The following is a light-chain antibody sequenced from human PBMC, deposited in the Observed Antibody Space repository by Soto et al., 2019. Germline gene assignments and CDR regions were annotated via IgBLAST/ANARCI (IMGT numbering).Light chain of an antibody. V-gene: IGKV3-11*01. CDR3: QQRSNWPPYT. Sequence: EVVLTQSPATLSLSPGERATLSCRASQSVSNYLAWYQQKPGQAPRLLIYDASNRATGIPARFSGSGSGTDFTLTISRLEPEDFAVYYCQQRSNWPPYTFGQGTKLAIK. CDR1: QSVSNY. J-gene: IGKJ2*01. CDR2: DAS.